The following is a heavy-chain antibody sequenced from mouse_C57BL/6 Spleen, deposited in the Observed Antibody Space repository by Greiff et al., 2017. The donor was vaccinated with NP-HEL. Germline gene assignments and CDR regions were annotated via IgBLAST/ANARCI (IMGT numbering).Heavy chain of an antibody. J-gene: IGHJ3*01. D-gene: IGHD2-2*01. CDR2: IDPENGDT. V-gene: IGHV14-4*01. CDR3: TKGYDEGFAY. Sequence: EVQLQESGAELVRPGASVKLSCTASGFNIKDDYMHWVKQRPEQGLEWIGWIDPENGDTEYASKFQGKATITADTSSNTAYLQLSSLTSEDTAVYYCTKGYDEGFAYWGQGTLVTVSA. CDR1: GFNIKDDY.